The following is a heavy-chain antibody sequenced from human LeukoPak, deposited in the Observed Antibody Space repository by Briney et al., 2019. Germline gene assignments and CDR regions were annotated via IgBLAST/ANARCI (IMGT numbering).Heavy chain of an antibody. CDR3: AKGDTYCDY. CDR1: GSTFNSYA. J-gene: IGHJ4*02. Sequence: PGGSLRLSCAASGSTFNSYAMTWVRQAPGKGLEWVSAISGSGGSTYYADSVKGRFTISRDKSKNTLYLQMNTLRAEDTAIYYCAKGDTYCDYWGQGTLVTVSS. V-gene: IGHV3-23*01. D-gene: IGHD2-15*01. CDR2: ISGSGGST.